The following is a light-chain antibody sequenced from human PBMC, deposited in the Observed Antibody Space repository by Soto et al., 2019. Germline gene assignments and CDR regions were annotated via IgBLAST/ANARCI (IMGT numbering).Light chain of an antibody. CDR2: GAS. Sequence: EVVCTQSPGTLSLSPGARATLSFRASQSVTSNYLAWYQQKPGQAPRLLIYGASIRATGIPDRFSGSGSGTDFTLTISRLEPEDFAVYYCQQYGSSPGTFGQGTKVDIK. V-gene: IGKV3-20*01. J-gene: IGKJ1*01. CDR3: QQYGSSPGT. CDR1: QSVTSNY.